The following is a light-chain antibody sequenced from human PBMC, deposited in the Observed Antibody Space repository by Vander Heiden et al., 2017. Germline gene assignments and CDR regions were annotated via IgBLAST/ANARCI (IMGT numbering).Light chain of an antibody. CDR1: QSISSY. J-gene: IGKJ4*01. Sequence: DIQMTQSPPSLSASVGDRVTITCRASQSISSYLNWYQQKPGKAPKLLIYAASSLQSGVTSRFSGSGSGTDFTLTISRLQPEDFATYYCQQSYSTPLTFGGGTKVEIK. V-gene: IGKV1-39*01. CDR3: QQSYSTPLT. CDR2: AAS.